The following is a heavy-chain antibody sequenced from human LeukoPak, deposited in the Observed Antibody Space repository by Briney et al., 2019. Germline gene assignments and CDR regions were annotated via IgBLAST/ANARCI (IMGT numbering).Heavy chain of an antibody. J-gene: IGHJ4*02. CDR2: IYPGDSDT. D-gene: IGHD1-14*01. CDR3: ARLRALREPFDY. V-gene: IGHV5-51*01. CDR1: GYNFSTYW. Sequence: GESLKISCKGSGYNFSTYWIAWVRQMPGKGLEWMGIIYPGDSDTRYSPSFQGQVTISADKSISTAYLQWSSLKASDTAMYYCARLRALREPFDYWGQGTLVTVSS.